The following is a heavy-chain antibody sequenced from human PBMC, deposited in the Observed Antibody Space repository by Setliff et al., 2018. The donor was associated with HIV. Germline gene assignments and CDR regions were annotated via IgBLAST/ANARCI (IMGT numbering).Heavy chain of an antibody. V-gene: IGHV4-59*01. CDR2: IYYSGSS. J-gene: IGHJ2*01. Sequence: PSETLSLTCTVSGGSISSYYWSWIRQPPGKGLEWIGYIYYSGSSNYNPPLKSRVTISVDTSKNHFSLKLSSVTAADTAVYYCAILSSGSDWYFDLWGRGTLVTVSS. CDR1: GGSISSYY. D-gene: IGHD3-22*01. CDR3: AILSSGSDWYFDL.